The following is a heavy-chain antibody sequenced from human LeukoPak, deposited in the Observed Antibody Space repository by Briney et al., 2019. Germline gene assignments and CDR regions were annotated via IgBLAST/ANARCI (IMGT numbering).Heavy chain of an antibody. CDR2: IIPIFGTA. J-gene: IGHJ4*02. Sequence: SVKVSCKASGGTFSSYAISWVRQAPGQGLEWMGGIIPIFGTASYSQKFQGRVTMTRDMSTSTVYMELSSLRSEDTAVYYCARDLFDYWGQGTLVTVSS. V-gene: IGHV1-69*05. CDR1: GGTFSSYA. CDR3: ARDLFDY.